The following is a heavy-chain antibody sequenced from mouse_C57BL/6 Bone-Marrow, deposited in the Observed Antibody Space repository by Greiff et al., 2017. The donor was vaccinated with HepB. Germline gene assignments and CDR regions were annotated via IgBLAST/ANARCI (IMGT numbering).Heavy chain of an antibody. CDR2: IYPGSGNT. Sequence: SGPELVKPGASVKISCKASGYSFTSYYIHWVKQRPGQGLEWIGWIYPGSGNTKYNEKFKGKATLTADTSSSTAYMQLSSLTSEDSAVYYCAREGILYYFDYWGQGTTLTVSS. J-gene: IGHJ2*01. CDR3: AREGILYYFDY. V-gene: IGHV1-66*01. CDR1: GYSFTSYY.